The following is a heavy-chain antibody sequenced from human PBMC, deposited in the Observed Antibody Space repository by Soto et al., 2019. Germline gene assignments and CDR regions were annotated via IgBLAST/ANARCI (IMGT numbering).Heavy chain of an antibody. CDR2: ISGYNGDT. J-gene: IGHJ4*02. CDR1: GYTFESYG. CDR3: AREKAVFPSPFDS. Sequence: QVQLVQSGPEVKEPGASVSVSCKTFGYTFESYGISWVRQAPGQGLEWMGWISGYNGDTKYAQKFQGRVTVTTDTSTSTAFMDLRGLRSDDTAFYYCAREKAVFPSPFDSWGQGTLVTVSS. V-gene: IGHV1-18*01.